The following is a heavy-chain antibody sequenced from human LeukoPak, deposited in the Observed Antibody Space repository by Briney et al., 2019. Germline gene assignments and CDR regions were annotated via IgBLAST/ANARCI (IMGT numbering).Heavy chain of an antibody. J-gene: IGHJ6*02. Sequence: PSETLSLTCSVSGASISSHYWSWIRQPPGKGLEWIGYIYYSGNTNYNPSLKSRVTISLDTSKNQFSLKLSSVTAADTAVYYCTRGGSSSDYSYYGLDVWGQGTTVTVSS. CDR3: TRGGSSSDYSYYGLDV. D-gene: IGHD6-6*01. CDR2: IYYSGNT. V-gene: IGHV4-59*11. CDR1: GASISSHY.